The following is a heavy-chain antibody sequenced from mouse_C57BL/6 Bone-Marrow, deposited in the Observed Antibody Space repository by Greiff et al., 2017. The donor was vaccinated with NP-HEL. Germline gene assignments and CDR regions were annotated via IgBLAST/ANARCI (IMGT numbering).Heavy chain of an antibody. CDR3: AREGSYYWYFDV. Sequence: EVQLVESGGGLVKPGGSLKLSCAASGFTFSSYAMSWVRQTPEKRLEWVATISDGGGYTYYPDNVKGRFTISRDNAKNNLYLQMSHLKSEDTAMYYCAREGSYYWYFDVWGTGTTVTVSS. J-gene: IGHJ1*03. V-gene: IGHV5-4*01. D-gene: IGHD6-1*01. CDR1: GFTFSSYA. CDR2: ISDGGGYT.